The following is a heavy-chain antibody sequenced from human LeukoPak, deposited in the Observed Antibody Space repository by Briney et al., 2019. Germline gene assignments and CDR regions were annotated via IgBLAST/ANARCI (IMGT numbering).Heavy chain of an antibody. CDR1: GFTFGDYA. Sequence: GGSLRLSCTASGFTFGDYAMRWVRQAPGKGLEWVGFIRSKAYGGTTEYAASVKGRFTISRDDSKSIAYLQMNSLRAEDTAVYYCANGRGSRNPPSRWGQGTMVTVSS. D-gene: IGHD3-16*01. J-gene: IGHJ3*01. V-gene: IGHV3-49*04. CDR3: ANGRGSRNPPSR. CDR2: IRSKAYGGTT.